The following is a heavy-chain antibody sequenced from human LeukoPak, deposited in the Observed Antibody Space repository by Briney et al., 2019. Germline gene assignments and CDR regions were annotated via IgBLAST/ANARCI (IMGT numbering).Heavy chain of an antibody. CDR1: GYTFTGYY. D-gene: IGHD5-18*01. CDR3: ARAYTWIQLWLYAY. CDR2: INPNSGGT. V-gene: IGHV1-2*06. Sequence: EASVKVSCKASGYTFTGYYMHWVRQAPGQGPEWMGRINPNSGGTNYAQKFQGRVTMTRDTSISTAYMELSRLRSDDTAVYYCARAYTWIQLWLYAYWGQGTLVTVSS. J-gene: IGHJ4*02.